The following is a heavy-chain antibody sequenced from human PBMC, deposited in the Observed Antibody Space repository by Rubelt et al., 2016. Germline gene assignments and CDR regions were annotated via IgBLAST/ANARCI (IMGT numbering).Heavy chain of an antibody. V-gene: IGHV4-59*12. J-gene: IGHJ6*02. CDR1: GGSINSYY. Sequence: QVQLQESGPGLVKPSETLSLTCTVSGGSINSYYWSWIRQPPGKGLEWIGHIYYSGSTNNNPSLKRRVTISVDTSKNQFSLQLNSVTPEDTAVYYCARAAAAFHGMDVWGQGTTVTVSS. CDR3: ARAAAAFHGMDV. CDR2: IYYSGST. D-gene: IGHD6-13*01.